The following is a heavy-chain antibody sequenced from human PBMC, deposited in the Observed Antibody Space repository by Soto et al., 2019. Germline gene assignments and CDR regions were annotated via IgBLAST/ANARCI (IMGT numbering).Heavy chain of an antibody. CDR2: ISGNGGST. D-gene: IGHD6-6*01. J-gene: IGHJ4*02. CDR1: GFTFSVYA. CDR3: AKDRTFGPPLVRFDS. Sequence: GGSLRLSCAASGFTFSVYAMTWVRQAPGKGLEWVSAISGNGGSTYYADSVKGRFTISRDNSKSTLHLQMNSLRVEDTAVYYCAKDRTFGPPLVRFDSWGQGTLVTVSS. V-gene: IGHV3-23*01.